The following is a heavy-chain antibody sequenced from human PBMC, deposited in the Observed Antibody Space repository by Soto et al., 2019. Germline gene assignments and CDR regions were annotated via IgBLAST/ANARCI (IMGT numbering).Heavy chain of an antibody. V-gene: IGHV3-33*01. Sequence: QVQLVESGGGVVQPGRSLRLSCAASGFTFSSYGMHWVRQAPGKGLEWVAVIWYDGSNKYYADSVKGRFTISRDNSKNTLYLQMISLRAEDTAVYYCARSGAAVGYNWFDPWGQGTLVTVSS. CDR1: GFTFSSYG. CDR2: IWYDGSNK. CDR3: ARSGAAVGYNWFDP. D-gene: IGHD6-13*01. J-gene: IGHJ5*02.